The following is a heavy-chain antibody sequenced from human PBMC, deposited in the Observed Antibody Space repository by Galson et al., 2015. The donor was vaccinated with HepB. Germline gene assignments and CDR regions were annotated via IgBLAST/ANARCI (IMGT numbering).Heavy chain of an antibody. CDR3: ARDGQGQDYNYYMDV. CDR2: ARDKDNSYTT. CDR1: GFTFSDHY. J-gene: IGHJ6*03. V-gene: IGHV3-72*01. Sequence: SLRLSCAASGFTFSDHYMDWVRQAPGKGLEWVGRARDKDNSYTTEYAASVKGRFTISRDDSKNSPYLQMNSLKGEDTAVYYCARDGQGQDYNYYMDVWGKGTTVTVSS.